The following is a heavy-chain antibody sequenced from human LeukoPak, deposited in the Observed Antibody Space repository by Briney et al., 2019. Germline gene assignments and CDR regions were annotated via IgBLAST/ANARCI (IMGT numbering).Heavy chain of an antibody. D-gene: IGHD2-15*01. CDR1: GGTFHRYV. CDR2: ISGYNGNT. V-gene: IGHV1-18*01. CDR3: ARLDGILTPPDF. J-gene: IGHJ4*02. Sequence: GASVKVSCKASGGTFHRYVISWVRQAPGQGLEWMGWISGYNGNTNYAQKVQGRATMTTDTSTSTAYMELRSLRSDDTGVYFCARLDGILTPPDFWGQGTLVTVSS.